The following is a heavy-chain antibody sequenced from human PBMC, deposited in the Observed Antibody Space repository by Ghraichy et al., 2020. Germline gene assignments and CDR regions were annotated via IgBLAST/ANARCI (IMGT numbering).Heavy chain of an antibody. J-gene: IGHJ3*02. Sequence: GGSLRLSCAASGFTFSDYYMSWIRQAPGKGLEWVSYISSSGSTIYYADSVKGRFTISRDNAKNSLYLQMNSLRAEDTAVYYCARAINRVIVVVLDAFDIWGQGTMVTVSS. D-gene: IGHD3-22*01. CDR3: ARAINRVIVVVLDAFDI. CDR2: ISSSGSTI. CDR1: GFTFSDYY. V-gene: IGHV3-11*01.